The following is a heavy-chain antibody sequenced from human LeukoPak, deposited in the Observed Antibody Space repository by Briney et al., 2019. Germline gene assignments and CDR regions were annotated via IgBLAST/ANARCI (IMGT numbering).Heavy chain of an antibody. J-gene: IGHJ4*02. V-gene: IGHV4-59*01. CDR2: IYYSGST. CDR3: ARVTGYMIEDYFDY. D-gene: IGHD3-22*01. CDR1: GGSISSYY. Sequence: SETLSLTCTVSGGSISSYYWSWIRQPPGKGLEWIGYIYYSGSTNYNPSLKSRVTISIDTSKNQFSLKLRSVTAADTAVYYCARVTGYMIEDYFDYWGQGTLVTVSS.